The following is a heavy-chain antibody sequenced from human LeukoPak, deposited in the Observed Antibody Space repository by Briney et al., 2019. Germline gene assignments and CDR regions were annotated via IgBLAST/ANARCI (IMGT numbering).Heavy chain of an antibody. Sequence: ASVKVSCKASGYTFTSCDINWVRQATGQGLEWMGWMNPNSGNTGYAQKFQGRVTMTRNTSISTAYMELSSLRSEDTAVYYCARTVGGDALNYGMDVWGQGTTVTVSS. D-gene: IGHD2-21*02. CDR2: MNPNSGNT. V-gene: IGHV1-8*01. J-gene: IGHJ6*02. CDR1: GYTFTSCD. CDR3: ARTVGGDALNYGMDV.